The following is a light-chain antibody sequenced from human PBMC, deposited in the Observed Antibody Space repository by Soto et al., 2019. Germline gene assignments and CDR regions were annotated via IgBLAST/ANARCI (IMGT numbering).Light chain of an antibody. V-gene: IGLV2-8*01. CDR2: DVS. CDR1: SSDVGGYNY. J-gene: IGLJ1*01. CDR3: NSYARTLHV. Sequence: QSALTQPPSASGSPGQSVTICCTGASSDVGGYNYVSWYQQHPGKAPKLMIYDVSKRPSGVPDRFSGSKSGNTASLTVSGLQAEDEAASSSNSYARTLHVSRPGSNLTVL.